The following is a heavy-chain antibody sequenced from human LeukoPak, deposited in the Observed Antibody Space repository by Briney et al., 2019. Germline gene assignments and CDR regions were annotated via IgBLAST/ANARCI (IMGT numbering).Heavy chain of an antibody. V-gene: IGHV3-23*01. CDR2: ITAGGDYT. CDR3: GNEEKQWMGEIDY. Sequence: PGGSLRLSCAASGFTFSGYAMSWGRQAPGKGLEWVSCITAGGDYTYYADSVKGRFTVSRDNSRNTMSLQMNSLRGEDTGVYYCGNEEKQWMGEIDYWGQGTLVTVSS. CDR1: GFTFSGYA. D-gene: IGHD6-19*01. J-gene: IGHJ4*02.